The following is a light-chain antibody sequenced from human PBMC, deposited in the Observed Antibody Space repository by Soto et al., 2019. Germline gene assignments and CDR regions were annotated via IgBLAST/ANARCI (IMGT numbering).Light chain of an antibody. V-gene: IGKV3-15*01. CDR3: QQYTAHWGT. Sequence: EMVMTQSPDTLSVSPGERATLSCRASQSVGSNLAWYQQKPGQAPRLLIYGASTRATGIPARFSGSGSGTEFTLTISSLQPDDSATYYCQQYTAHWGTFGQGTKVDIK. CDR2: GAS. CDR1: QSVGSN. J-gene: IGKJ1*01.